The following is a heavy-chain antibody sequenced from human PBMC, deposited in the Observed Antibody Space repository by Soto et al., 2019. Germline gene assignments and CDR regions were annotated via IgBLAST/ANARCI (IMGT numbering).Heavy chain of an antibody. CDR1: GGSFSGYY. J-gene: IGHJ4*02. CDR3: ARRTTRIVDY. CDR2: INHSGST. Sequence: QVQLQQWGAGLLKPSETLSLTCAVYGGSFSGYYWSWIRQPPGKGLEWIGEINHSGSTNYNPSLKSRVTISVDTSKNQFSLKLSSVTAADTAVYYCARRTTRIVDYWGQGTLVTVSS. V-gene: IGHV4-34*01. D-gene: IGHD1-7*01.